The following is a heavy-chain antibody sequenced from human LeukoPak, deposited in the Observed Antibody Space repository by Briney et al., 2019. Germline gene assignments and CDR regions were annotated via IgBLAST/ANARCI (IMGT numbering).Heavy chain of an antibody. Sequence: PGGSLRLSCAASGFTFSSHSMNWVRQAPGKGLEWVSYISSSSSTIYYADSVKGRFTISRDNAKNSLFLQMNSLRAEDTAVYYCANQHMDYFDYWGQGTLVTVSS. J-gene: IGHJ4*02. CDR1: GFTFSSHS. V-gene: IGHV3-48*04. D-gene: IGHD2-21*01. CDR2: ISSSSSTI. CDR3: ANQHMDYFDY.